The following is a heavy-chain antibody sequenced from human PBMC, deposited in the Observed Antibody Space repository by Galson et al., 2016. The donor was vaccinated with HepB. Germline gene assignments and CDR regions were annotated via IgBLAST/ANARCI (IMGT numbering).Heavy chain of an antibody. V-gene: IGHV3-23*01. CDR3: AGGYYGSGSYYAC. CDR2: ISNSGGST. Sequence: SLRLSCAASGFTFSSYAMSWVRQAPGKGLEWVSVISNSGGSTYYADSVKGRFTISRDNSKNTLCLQMNSLRAEDTAAYYCAGGYYGSGSYYACWGQGTLVTVSS. J-gene: IGHJ4*02. D-gene: IGHD3-10*01. CDR1: GFTFSSYA.